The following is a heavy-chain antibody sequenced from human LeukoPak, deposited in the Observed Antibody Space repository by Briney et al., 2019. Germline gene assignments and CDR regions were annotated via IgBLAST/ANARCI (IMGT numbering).Heavy chain of an antibody. CDR3: AKSGRYCSGGSCYQEASLDY. J-gene: IGHJ4*02. CDR1: GFTFSSYA. Sequence: PGGSLRLSCAASGFTFSSYAMNWVRQAPGKGLEWVSGISGGAVSTNYADSVKGRFTISRDNSKNTLYLQMNSLRAEDTAVYYCAKSGRYCSGGSCYQEASLDYWGQGSLVTVSS. CDR2: ISGGAVST. V-gene: IGHV3-23*01. D-gene: IGHD2-15*01.